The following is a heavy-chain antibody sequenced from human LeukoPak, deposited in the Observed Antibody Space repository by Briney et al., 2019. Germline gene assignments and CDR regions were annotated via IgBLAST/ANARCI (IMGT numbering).Heavy chain of an antibody. D-gene: IGHD2-2*01. CDR3: ARSTHIGVEPAGGWFDP. CDR2: INPNSGGT. CDR1: GYTLTELS. Sequence: ASVKVSCRVSGYTLTELSMHWVRQAPGQGLEWMGWINPNSGGTNYAQKFQGRVTMTRDTSISTAYMELSRLRSDDTAVYYCARSTHIGVEPAGGWFDPWGQGTLVTVSS. V-gene: IGHV1-2*02. J-gene: IGHJ5*02.